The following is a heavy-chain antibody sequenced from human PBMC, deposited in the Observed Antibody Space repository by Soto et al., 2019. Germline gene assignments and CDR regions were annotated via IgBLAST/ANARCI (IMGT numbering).Heavy chain of an antibody. CDR2: IIPIFGTT. D-gene: IGHD2-15*01. CDR1: GGTFRSYG. Sequence: QVQLVQSGAEVKQPGSSVKVSCKASGGTFRSYGINWVRQAPGQGLEWLGGIIPIFGTTEYAQKFQGRVTITADEATSTAYMELSNLRSDDTAVVYCAREGRGLGYWSGGRCNWFFDVWGRGTLVTVSS. J-gene: IGHJ2*01. V-gene: IGHV1-69*01. CDR3: AREGRGLGYWSGGRCNWFFDV.